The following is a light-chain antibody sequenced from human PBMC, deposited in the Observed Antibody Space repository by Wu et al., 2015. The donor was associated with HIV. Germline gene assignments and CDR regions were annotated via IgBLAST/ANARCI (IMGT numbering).Light chain of an antibody. V-gene: IGKV3-20*01. J-gene: IGKJ5*01. CDR3: QQYGASPIT. Sequence: EIVLKQSPGTLSLAVGDRVALSCRASQTITHDWIAWYQQRPGQAPRLLIYEAYKEGRWHPDRFVAVGLRQNSLSTIDRLEPEDFATIFCQQYGASPITFGRDTTGD. CDR2: EAY. CDR1: QTITHDW.